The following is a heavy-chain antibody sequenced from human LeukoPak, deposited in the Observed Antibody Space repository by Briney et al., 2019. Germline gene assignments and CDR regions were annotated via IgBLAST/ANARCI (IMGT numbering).Heavy chain of an antibody. V-gene: IGHV3-48*02. CDR3: ARGRNYYDSSGYCDY. D-gene: IGHD3-22*01. Sequence: GGSLRLSCAASGFTFSGYSMNWVRQAPGKGLEWVSYISSSSTIYYADSVKGRFTISRDNAKNSLYLQTNSLRDEDTAVYYCARGRNYYDSSGYCDYWGQGTLVTVSS. CDR2: ISSSSTI. CDR1: GFTFSGYS. J-gene: IGHJ4*02.